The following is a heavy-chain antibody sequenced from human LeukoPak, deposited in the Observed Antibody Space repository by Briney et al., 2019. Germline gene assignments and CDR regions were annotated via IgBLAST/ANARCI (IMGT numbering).Heavy chain of an antibody. V-gene: IGHV4-30-4*01. CDR2: IYYSGST. CDR1: GGSINSGDYY. D-gene: IGHD2/OR15-2a*01. Sequence: SETLSLTCNVSGGSINSGDYYWSWIRQSPGKGLEWIGYIYYSGSTYYNPSLDSRLTMSVDTSNNQFSLKLSAVTAADTAVYYCAGHHPRNTVDFWGQGTLVTVSS. J-gene: IGHJ4*02. CDR3: AGHHPRNTVDF.